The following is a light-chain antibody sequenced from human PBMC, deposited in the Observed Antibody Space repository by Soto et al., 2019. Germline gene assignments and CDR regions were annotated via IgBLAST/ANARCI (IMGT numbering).Light chain of an antibody. V-gene: IGKV1-39*01. CDR1: QSISSD. CDR2: AAS. Sequence: DIQMTQSPSSLSASVGDRVTITCRASQSISSDLNWYQQKPGKAPKLLIYAASSLQSGVPSRFSGSGSGTDFTLTISSLQPEDFATYHCQQRYSTPRTFGQGTKVEIK. CDR3: QQRYSTPRT. J-gene: IGKJ1*01.